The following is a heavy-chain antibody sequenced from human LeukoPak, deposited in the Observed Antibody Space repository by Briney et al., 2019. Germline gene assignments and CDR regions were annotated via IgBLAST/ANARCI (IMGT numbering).Heavy chain of an antibody. CDR3: ARGALYDSSDY. D-gene: IGHD3-22*01. V-gene: IGHV1-2*02. Sequence: ASVKVSCKASGYTFTGYYMHWVRQAPGQGLEWMGWINPNSGGTNYAQKFQGRVTITADKSTSTAYMELSSLRSEDTAVYYCARGALYDSSDYWGQGTLVTVSS. CDR2: INPNSGGT. CDR1: GYTFTGYY. J-gene: IGHJ4*02.